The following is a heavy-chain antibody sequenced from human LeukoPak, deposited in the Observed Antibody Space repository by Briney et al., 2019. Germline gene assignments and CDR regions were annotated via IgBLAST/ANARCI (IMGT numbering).Heavy chain of an antibody. CDR1: GYSISSGYY. D-gene: IGHD5-18*01. CDR3: ARLGDTAMAGYFDY. V-gene: IGHV4-38-2*01. Sequence: PSETLSLTCAVSGYSISSGYYWGWIRQPPGKGLEWIGSIYHSGSTYYNPSLKSRVTISVDTSKNQFSLKVSSVTAADTAVYYCARLGDTAMAGYFDYWGQGTRVTVSS. CDR2: IYHSGST. J-gene: IGHJ4*02.